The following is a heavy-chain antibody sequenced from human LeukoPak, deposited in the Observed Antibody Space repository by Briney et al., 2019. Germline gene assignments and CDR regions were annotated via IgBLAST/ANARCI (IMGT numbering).Heavy chain of an antibody. V-gene: IGHV4-34*01. CDR3: ARDRVGGRLAYFDY. CDR1: GGSFSGYY. D-gene: IGHD3-16*01. J-gene: IGHJ4*02. Sequence: SETLSLTCAVYGGSFSGYYWSWIRQPPGKGLEWIGEINHSGSTNYNPSLKSRVTISVDTSKNQFSLKLSSVTAADTAVYYCARDRVGGRLAYFDYWGQGTLVTVSS. CDR2: INHSGST.